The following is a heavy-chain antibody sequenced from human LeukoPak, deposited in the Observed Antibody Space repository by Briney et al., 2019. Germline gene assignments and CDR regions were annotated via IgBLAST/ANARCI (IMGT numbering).Heavy chain of an antibody. V-gene: IGHV3-53*01. CDR2: IYSDGRT. CDR1: GFTVSTNY. Sequence: GGSLRLSCAASGFTVSTNYMSWVRQAPGEGLEWVSIIYSDGRTYYADSVKGRFTISRDNSKNTLYLQMNSLRAEDTAVYYCARDSGRFDVFDIWGQGTMVTVSS. J-gene: IGHJ3*02. D-gene: IGHD3-10*01. CDR3: ARDSGRFDVFDI.